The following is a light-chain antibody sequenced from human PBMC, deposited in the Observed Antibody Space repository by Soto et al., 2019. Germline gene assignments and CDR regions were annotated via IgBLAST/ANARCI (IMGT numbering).Light chain of an antibody. CDR3: QQYKNWPPIT. CDR2: DAS. V-gene: IGKV3-11*01. J-gene: IGKJ5*01. Sequence: VLTQSPATLSLSPGERATLSCRASQSVSSYLAWYQQKPGQAPRLLIYDASNRATGIPARFSGSGSGTEFTLTISSLQSEDFAVYYCQQYKNWPPITFGQGTRLEIK. CDR1: QSVSSY.